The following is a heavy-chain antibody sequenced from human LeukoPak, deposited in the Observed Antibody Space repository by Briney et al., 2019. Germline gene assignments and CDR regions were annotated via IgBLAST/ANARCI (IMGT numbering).Heavy chain of an antibody. CDR3: ARVILGYHYYMDV. D-gene: IGHD2-8*02. J-gene: IGHJ6*03. Sequence: SETLSLTCTVSGGSISSSSYYWGWIRQPPGKGLEWIGSIYYSGSTYYNPSLKSRVTISVDTSKNQFSLKLSSVTAADTAVYYCARVILGYHYYMDVWGKGTTVTVSS. CDR2: IYYSGST. V-gene: IGHV4-39*07. CDR1: GGSISSSSYY.